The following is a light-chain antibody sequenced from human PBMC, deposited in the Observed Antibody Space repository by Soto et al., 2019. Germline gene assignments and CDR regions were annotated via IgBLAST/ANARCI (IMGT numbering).Light chain of an antibody. CDR2: DAS. CDR1: QSVSNN. CDR3: QQYNNWPPWP. Sequence: ILMTQSPATRSVSPGERAALSCKASQSVSNNLAWYQQKPGQAPRLLIYDASTRATGIPARFSGSGSGTEFTLTIRGLQSEDFAVYYCQQYNNWPPWPFGQGTKVEIK. V-gene: IGKV3-15*01. J-gene: IGKJ1*01.